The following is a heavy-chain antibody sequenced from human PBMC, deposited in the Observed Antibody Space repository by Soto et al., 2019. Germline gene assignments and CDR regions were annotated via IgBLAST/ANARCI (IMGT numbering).Heavy chain of an antibody. CDR3: ARGEVLRWEPNYFDY. CDR1: GYTFTGYY. J-gene: IGHJ4*02. V-gene: IGHV1-2*02. Sequence: ASVKVSCKASGYTFTGYYMHWVRQAPGQGLEWMGWVNPNSGGTNYAQKFQGRVTMTRDTSISTAYMELSRLRSDDTAVYYCARGEVLRWEPNYFDYWGQGTLVTVSS. CDR2: VNPNSGGT. D-gene: IGHD1-26*01.